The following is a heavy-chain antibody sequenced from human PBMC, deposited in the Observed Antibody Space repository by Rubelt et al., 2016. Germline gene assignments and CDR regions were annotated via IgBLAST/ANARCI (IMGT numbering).Heavy chain of an antibody. J-gene: IGHJ4*02. V-gene: IGHV3-53*01. D-gene: IGHD5-18*01. CDR1: GFTVSSNY. Sequence: VQLVESGGGVVQPGGSLRLSCAASGFTVSSNYMSWVRQAPGKGLEWVSDIYSGGSTYYADSVKGRFTISRDNSKNTLDLQMNRLRTEDTAVYYWAIDRNGYSYGLPVDWGQGTLVTVSS. CDR2: IYSGGST. CDR3: AIDRNGYSYGLPVD.